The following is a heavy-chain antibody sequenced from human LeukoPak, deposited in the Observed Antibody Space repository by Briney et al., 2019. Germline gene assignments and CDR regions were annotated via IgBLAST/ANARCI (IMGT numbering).Heavy chain of an antibody. CDR3: ATHGKYSSSWRAPRYGMDV. Sequence: SETLSLTCAVYGGSFSGYYWSWIRQPPGKGLEWIGEINHSGSTNYNPSLKSRVTISVDTSKNQFSLKLSSVTAADTAVYYCATHGKYSSSWRAPRYGMDVWGQGTTVTVSS. V-gene: IGHV4-34*01. J-gene: IGHJ6*02. CDR1: GGSFSGYY. D-gene: IGHD6-13*01. CDR2: INHSGST.